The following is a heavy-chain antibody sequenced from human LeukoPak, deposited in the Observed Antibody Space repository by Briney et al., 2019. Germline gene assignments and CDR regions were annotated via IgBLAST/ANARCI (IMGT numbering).Heavy chain of an antibody. CDR3: AREGGSNYGNWFDP. V-gene: IGHV1-2*02. J-gene: IGHJ5*02. Sequence: ASVKVSCKASGYTFTGYYMHWVRQAPGQGLEWMGWISPNSGGTNYAQKFQGRVTMTRDTSISTAYMELSRLRSDDTAVYYCAREGGSNYGNWFDPWGQGTLVTVSS. CDR1: GYTFTGYY. CDR2: ISPNSGGT. D-gene: IGHD4-11*01.